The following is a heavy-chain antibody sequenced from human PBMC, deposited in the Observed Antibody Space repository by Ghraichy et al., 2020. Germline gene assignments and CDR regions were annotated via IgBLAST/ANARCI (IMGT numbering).Heavy chain of an antibody. CDR1: GGSIRSSSYY. D-gene: IGHD6-19*01. Sequence: SETLSLTCTVSGGSIRSSSYYWGWIRQPPGKGLEWIGSIYYSGNTYYNPSLKSRVTISVDTSKNQFSLRLSSVTAADTAVYYCAYRGGAVAGFDSWGQGTLVTVSA. CDR2: IYYSGNT. J-gene: IGHJ4*02. V-gene: IGHV4-39*01. CDR3: AYRGGAVAGFDS.